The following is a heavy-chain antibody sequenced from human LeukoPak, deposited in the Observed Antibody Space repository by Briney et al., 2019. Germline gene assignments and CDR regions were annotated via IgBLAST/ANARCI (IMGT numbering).Heavy chain of an antibody. CDR2: ISSSSSYI. CDR1: GFTFSSYS. J-gene: IGHJ6*02. V-gene: IGHV3-21*01. CDR3: ARGAGKPPNYYYYYGMDV. Sequence: PGGSLRLSCAASGFTFSSYSMNCVRQAPGKGLEWVSSISSSSSYIYYADSVKGRFTISRDNAKNSLYLQMNSLRAEDTAVYYCARGAGKPPNYYYYYGMDVWGQGTTVTVSS.